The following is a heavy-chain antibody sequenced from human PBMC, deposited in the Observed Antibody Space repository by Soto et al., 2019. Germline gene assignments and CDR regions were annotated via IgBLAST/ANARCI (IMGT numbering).Heavy chain of an antibody. V-gene: IGHV4-31*03. CDR2: IYYSGST. CDR3: ARADVLRFLEWPNWFDP. Sequence: QVQLQESGPGLVKPSQTLSLTCTVSGGSISSGGYYWSWIRQHPGKGLEWIGYIYYSGSTYYNPSLKSRLTISVDTSKNQFSLKLSSVTAADTAVYYCARADVLRFLEWPNWFDPWGQGTLVTVSS. CDR1: GGSISSGGYY. D-gene: IGHD3-3*01. J-gene: IGHJ5*02.